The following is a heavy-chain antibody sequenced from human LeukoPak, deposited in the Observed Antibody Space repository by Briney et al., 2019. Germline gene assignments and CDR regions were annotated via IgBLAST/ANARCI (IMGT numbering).Heavy chain of an antibody. J-gene: IGHJ5*02. D-gene: IGHD3-3*01. CDR1: GGSISSSSYY. CDR2: IYYSGST. CDR3: ARIPITIFGVVSYRNWFHP. Sequence: SETLSLTCTVSGGSISSSSYYWGWIRQPPGKGLEWIGSIYYSGSTYYNPSLKSRVTISVDTSKNQFSLKLSSVTAADTAVYYCARIPITIFGVVSYRNWFHPWGQGTLVTVSS. V-gene: IGHV4-39*01.